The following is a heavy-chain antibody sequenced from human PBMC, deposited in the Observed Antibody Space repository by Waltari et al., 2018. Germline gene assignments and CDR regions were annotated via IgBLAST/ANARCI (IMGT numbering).Heavy chain of an antibody. V-gene: IGHV1-24*01. CDR3: ATRLPYCSSTSCYNGAFDI. J-gene: IGHJ3*02. CDR1: GYTLTELS. D-gene: IGHD2-2*02. CDR2: FDPEDGET. Sequence: QVQLVQSGAEVKKPGASVKVSCKVSGYTLTELSMPWVRQAPGKGLEWMGGFDPEDGETIYAQKFQGRVTMTEDTSTDTAYMELSSLRSEDTAVYYCATRLPYCSSTSCYNGAFDIWGQGTMVTVSS.